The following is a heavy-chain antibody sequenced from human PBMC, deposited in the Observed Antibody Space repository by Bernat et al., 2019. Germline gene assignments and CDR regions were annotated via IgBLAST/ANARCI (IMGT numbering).Heavy chain of an antibody. CDR2: ISSSSSYT. CDR1: GCTFSDYY. Sequence: QVQLVESGGGLVKPGGSLRRSCAASGCTFSDYYMSWIRQAPGKGLDWVSYISSSSSYTNYADSVKGRFTISRDNANNSLYLQMNSLRAEDTAVYYCARGTSTSAPYMDVWGKGTTVTVSS. V-gene: IGHV3-11*05. CDR3: ARGTSTSAPYMDV. J-gene: IGHJ6*03.